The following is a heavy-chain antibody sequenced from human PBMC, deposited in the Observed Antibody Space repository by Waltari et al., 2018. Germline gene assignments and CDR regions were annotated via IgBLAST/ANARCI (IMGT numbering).Heavy chain of an antibody. CDR1: GYTTGNY. D-gene: IGHD1-26*01. CDR2: SNPNSGVT. Sequence: QVQLVQSGPEVKKPGASVKVSCKTSGYTTGNYIHWVRQAPGQGLEWLGLSNPNSGVTDYAEKFQDRVTLTRDTSISTVYMELSSLRSDDTAVYYCARVWFHSGFDFWGQGTLVAVTS. J-gene: IGHJ4*02. CDR3: ARVWFHSGFDF. V-gene: IGHV1-2*02.